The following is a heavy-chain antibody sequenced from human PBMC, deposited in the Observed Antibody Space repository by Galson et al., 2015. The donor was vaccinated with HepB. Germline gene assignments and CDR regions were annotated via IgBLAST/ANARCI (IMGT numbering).Heavy chain of an antibody. D-gene: IGHD3-3*01. J-gene: IGHJ4*02. CDR1: GFTFSSYA. CDR2: ISGSGGST. Sequence: SLRLSCAASGFTFSSYAMSWVRQAPGKGLEWVSAISGSGGSTYYADSVKGRFTISRDNSKNTLYLQMNSLRAEDTAVYYCTVLRFLEWFFDYWGQGTLVTVSS. CDR3: TVLRFLEWFFDY. V-gene: IGHV3-23*01.